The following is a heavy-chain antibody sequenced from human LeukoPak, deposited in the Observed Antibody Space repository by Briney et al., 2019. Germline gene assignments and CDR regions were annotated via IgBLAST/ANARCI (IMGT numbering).Heavy chain of an antibody. J-gene: IGHJ4*02. CDR3: AKTPAPVFGSKHYFDY. Sequence: GGTLRLSCAASGFTFSSYGMSWVRQAPGKGLEWVSAISGSGTNTDYADSVKGRFTISRDISKNTLYLQMNSLRAEDTAVYYCAKTPAPVFGSKHYFDYWGQGTLVTVSS. D-gene: IGHD3-3*01. V-gene: IGHV3-23*01. CDR1: GFTFSSYG. CDR2: ISGSGTNT.